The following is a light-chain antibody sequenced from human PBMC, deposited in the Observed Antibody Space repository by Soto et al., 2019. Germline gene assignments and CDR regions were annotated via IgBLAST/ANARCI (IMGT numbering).Light chain of an antibody. CDR3: QSYDSILTGSV. CDR2: GAT. CDR1: SSNIGAGYD. J-gene: IGLJ2*01. Sequence: QSVLTQPPSVSGAPGQTVTISCTGSSSNIGAGYDVHWYQQLPGTAPKLLLYGATNRPSGIPDRFSGSKSGTSASLAITWLQAEDEDHYYCQSYDSILTGSVFGGGTKVTVL. V-gene: IGLV1-40*01.